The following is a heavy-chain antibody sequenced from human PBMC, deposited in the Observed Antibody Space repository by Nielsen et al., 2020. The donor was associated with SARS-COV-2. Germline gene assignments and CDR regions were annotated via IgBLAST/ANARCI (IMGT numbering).Heavy chain of an antibody. V-gene: IGHV4-34*01. CDR1: GGSFSGYY. Sequence: SETLSLTCAVYGGSFSGYYWSWIRQPPGKGLEWIGEINHRRSTNYNPSLKSRVTISVDRSKNQFSLKLTSVTAADTAVYYCARGGPFGTTSPPHFDYWDQGTLVTVSS. CDR3: ARGGPFGTTSPPHFDY. J-gene: IGHJ4*02. D-gene: IGHD1-1*01. CDR2: INHRRST.